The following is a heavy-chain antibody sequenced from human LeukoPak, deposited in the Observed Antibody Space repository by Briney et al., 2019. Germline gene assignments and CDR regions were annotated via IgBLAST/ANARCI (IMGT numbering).Heavy chain of an antibody. CDR2: FDPEDGET. Sequence: GASVKVSCKVSGYTLTELSMHWVRQAPGKGLEWMGGFDPEDGETIYAQKFQGRVTMTEDTSTDTAYMELSSLRSEDTAVYYCARRHLDSSGFPTEGFDYWGQGTLVTVSS. D-gene: IGHD6-19*01. V-gene: IGHV1-24*01. CDR3: ARRHLDSSGFPTEGFDY. CDR1: GYTLTELS. J-gene: IGHJ4*02.